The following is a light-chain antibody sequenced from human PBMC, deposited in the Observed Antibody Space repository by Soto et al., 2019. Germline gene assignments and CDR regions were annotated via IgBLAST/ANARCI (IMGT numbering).Light chain of an antibody. CDR2: DAS. J-gene: IGKJ4*01. CDR1: QGIGTA. V-gene: IGKV1-13*02. CDR3: QQFNTKPLT. Sequence: QLTQSPSTLSASVGDRVTITCRASQGIGTALAWYHQRPGNSPDLLVYDASTLQSGVPSRFSGSGSETDFSLTISGLQPEDFGHYYCQQFNTKPLTFGGGTRVDI.